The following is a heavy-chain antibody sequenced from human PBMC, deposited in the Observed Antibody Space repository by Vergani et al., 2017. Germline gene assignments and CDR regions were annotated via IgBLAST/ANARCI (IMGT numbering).Heavy chain of an antibody. V-gene: IGHV3-33*01. D-gene: IGHD3-3*01. CDR3: ARDENRRVLRFLEWRPLHMDV. Sequence: QVQLEESGGGVVQPGRSLRLSCAGSGFTLSSHAMHWVRQAPGKGLEWVAFIWYDGSKEYYADSVKGRFTISRDNSKNTLYLQMNSLRAEDTAVYYCARDENRRVLRFLEWRPLHMDVWGKGTTVTVSS. CDR1: GFTLSSHA. CDR2: IWYDGSKE. J-gene: IGHJ6*03.